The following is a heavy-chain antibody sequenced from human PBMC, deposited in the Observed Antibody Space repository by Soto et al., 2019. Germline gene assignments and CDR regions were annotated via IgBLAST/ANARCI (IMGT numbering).Heavy chain of an antibody. CDR2: IYWDDDK. J-gene: IGHJ6*02. V-gene: IGHV2-5*02. D-gene: IGHD2-15*01. Sequence: QITLKESGPTLVKPTQTLTLTCTFSGFSLSTSGVGVGWIRQPPGKALEWLALIYWDDDKRYSPSLTSRLTIYKDTSKNQVVLTMTNMDPVDTATYYCAHVLVVVANYGMDVWGQGTTVTVSS. CDR1: GFSLSTSGVG. CDR3: AHVLVVVANYGMDV.